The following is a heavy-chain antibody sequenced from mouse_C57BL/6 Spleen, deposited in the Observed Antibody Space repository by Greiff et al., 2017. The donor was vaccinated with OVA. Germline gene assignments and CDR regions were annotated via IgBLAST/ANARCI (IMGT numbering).Heavy chain of an antibody. Sequence: EVQLVESGGGLVKPGGSLKLSCAASGFTFSDYGMHWVRQAPEKGLEWVAYISSGSSTIYYADTVKGRFTISRDNAKNTLFLQMTSLRSEDTAMYYCAREGSSDYAMDYWGQGTSVTVSS. J-gene: IGHJ4*01. D-gene: IGHD3-2*02. V-gene: IGHV5-17*01. CDR1: GFTFSDYG. CDR2: ISSGSSTI. CDR3: AREGSSDYAMDY.